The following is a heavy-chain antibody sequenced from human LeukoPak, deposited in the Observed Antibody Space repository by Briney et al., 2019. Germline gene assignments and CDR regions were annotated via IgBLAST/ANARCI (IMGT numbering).Heavy chain of an antibody. D-gene: IGHD3-22*01. V-gene: IGHV7-4-1*02. CDR1: GYTFTSYA. Sequence: GASVKVSCKASGYTFTSYAMYWVRQAPGQRLEWMGWINTNTWNPTYAQGFTGRFVFSLDTSVSTAYLQINSLKAKDTAMYYCATFLLDSSDYDAFDIWGQGTMVTVSS. CDR2: INTNTWNP. J-gene: IGHJ3*02. CDR3: ATFLLDSSDYDAFDI.